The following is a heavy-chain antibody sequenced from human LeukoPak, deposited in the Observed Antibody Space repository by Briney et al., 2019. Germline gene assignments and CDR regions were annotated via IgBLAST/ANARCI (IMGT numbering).Heavy chain of an antibody. Sequence: SWVRQPPGKGLEWIGYIYYSGSTYYNPSLKSRVTISVDTSKNQFSLKLSSVTAADTAVYYCARDSLITIFGVVTPYGMDVWGQGTTVTVSS. D-gene: IGHD3-3*01. J-gene: IGHJ6*02. CDR3: ARDSLITIFGVVTPYGMDV. CDR2: IYYSGST. V-gene: IGHV4-30-4*08.